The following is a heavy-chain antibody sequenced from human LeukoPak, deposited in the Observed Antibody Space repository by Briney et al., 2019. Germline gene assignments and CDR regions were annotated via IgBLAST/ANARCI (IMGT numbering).Heavy chain of an antibody. J-gene: IGHJ3*02. CDR1: GFTFSDYY. CDR3: ARDRGSIGYNNDAFDI. D-gene: IGHD1-14*01. CDR2: ISSSGSTI. Sequence: GGSLRLSCAAPGFTFSDYYMSWIRQAPGKGLEWVSYISSSGSTIYYADSVKGRFTISRDNTKNSLYLQMNSLRAEDTAVYYCARDRGSIGYNNDAFDIWGQGTMVTVSS. V-gene: IGHV3-11*04.